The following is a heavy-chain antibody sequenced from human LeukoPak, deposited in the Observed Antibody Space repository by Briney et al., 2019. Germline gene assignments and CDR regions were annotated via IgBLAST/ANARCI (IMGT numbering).Heavy chain of an antibody. CDR2: IRSKAYGGTT. CDR3: TREIDGYYYGSGSSTRYFDY. D-gene: IGHD3-10*01. J-gene: IGHJ4*02. V-gene: IGHV3-49*03. CDR1: GFTFGDYA. Sequence: GGSLRLSCTASGFTFGDYAMSWFRQAPGKGLEWVGFIRSKAYGGTTEYAASVKGRFTISRDDSKSIADLQMNSLKTEDTAVYYCTREIDGYYYGSGSSTRYFDYWGQGTLVTVSS.